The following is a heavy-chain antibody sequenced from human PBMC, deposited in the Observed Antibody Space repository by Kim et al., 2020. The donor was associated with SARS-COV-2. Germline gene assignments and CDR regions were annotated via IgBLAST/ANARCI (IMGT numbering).Heavy chain of an antibody. CDR3: ATGPLVGAYDAFDI. CDR1: GYTLTELS. J-gene: IGHJ3*02. CDR2: FDPEDGET. V-gene: IGHV1-24*01. D-gene: IGHD1-26*01. Sequence: ASVKVSCKVSGYTLTELSMHWVRQAPGKGLEWMGGFDPEDGETIYAQKFQGRVTMTEDTSTDTAYMELSSLRSEDTAVYYCATGPLVGAYDAFDIWGQGTMVTVSS.